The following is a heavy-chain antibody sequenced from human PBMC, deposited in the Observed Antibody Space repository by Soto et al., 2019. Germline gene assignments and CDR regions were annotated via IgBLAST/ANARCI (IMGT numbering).Heavy chain of an antibody. Sequence: EVQLVESGGGLVQPGGSLRLSCAASGFTFSNYWMHWVRQAPGKGLVWVSRVNGDGSSTNYADSVKGRFTISRDNAKNTLYLQMNSLRAEDTAVYYCARGWNPFDYWGQGTLVTVSS. CDR3: ARGWNPFDY. J-gene: IGHJ4*02. CDR1: GFTFSNYW. CDR2: VNGDGSST. V-gene: IGHV3-74*01. D-gene: IGHD1-1*01.